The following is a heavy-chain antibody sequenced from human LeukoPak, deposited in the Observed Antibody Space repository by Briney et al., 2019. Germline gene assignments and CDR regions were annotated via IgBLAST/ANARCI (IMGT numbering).Heavy chain of an antibody. Sequence: GGSLRLSCAASGFIVSDSHMSWVRQAPGKGLDWVSVIYSSGTTYYVESGKGRFTISRDNSKNTLYLQMNSLRAEDTAVYYCVRGDYGDYTLFDYWGQGTLVTVSS. CDR2: IYSSGTT. CDR1: GFIVSDSH. J-gene: IGHJ4*02. CDR3: VRGDYGDYTLFDY. V-gene: IGHV3-53*01. D-gene: IGHD4-17*01.